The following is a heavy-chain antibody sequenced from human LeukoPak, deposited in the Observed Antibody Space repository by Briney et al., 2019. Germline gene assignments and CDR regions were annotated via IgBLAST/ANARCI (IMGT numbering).Heavy chain of an antibody. V-gene: IGHV3-53*01. J-gene: IGHJ4*02. CDR3: AREGPYGDYFDY. CDR1: GFTVSSNY. Sequence: GGSLRLSCAASGFTVSSNYMSWVRQAPGKGLEWVSVIYSGGSTYYADSVKGRFTISRDNAKNSLYLQMNSLRAEDTAVYYCAREGPYGDYFDYWGQGTLVTVSS. CDR2: IYSGGST. D-gene: IGHD4-17*01.